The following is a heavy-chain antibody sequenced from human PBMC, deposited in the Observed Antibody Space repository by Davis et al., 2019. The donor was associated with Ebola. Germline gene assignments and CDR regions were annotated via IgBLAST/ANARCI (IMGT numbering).Heavy chain of an antibody. CDR1: GFTFSTYW. CDR2: IKQNGRER. Sequence: GGSLRLSCVASGFTFSTYWMSWVRQAPGKGLEWVANIKQNGRERSYVDSVEGRFSISRDNAKNSLSLQMNSLRAEDTAIYYCVRSSSTVTVKNWFDSWGQGTLVTVSS. V-gene: IGHV3-7*03. D-gene: IGHD4-17*01. J-gene: IGHJ5*01. CDR3: VRSSSTVTVKNWFDS.